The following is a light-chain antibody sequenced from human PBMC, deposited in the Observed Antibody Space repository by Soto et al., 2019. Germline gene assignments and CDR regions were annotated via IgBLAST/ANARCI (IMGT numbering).Light chain of an antibody. Sequence: QSVLTQPASGSGSAGQSITISCIGTSSDVGAFNYVSWYQHHPGKAPKLIIYDVTDWPSGVSNRFSASKSGNTASLTISGLQAEDEADYYCSSYTTRNTEAFGTGTKVTVL. CDR2: DVT. CDR1: SSDVGAFNY. J-gene: IGLJ1*01. CDR3: SSYTTRNTEA. V-gene: IGLV2-14*03.